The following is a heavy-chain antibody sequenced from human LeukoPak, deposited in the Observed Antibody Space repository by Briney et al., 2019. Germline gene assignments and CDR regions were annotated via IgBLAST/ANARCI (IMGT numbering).Heavy chain of an antibody. Sequence: GASVKVSCKASGYTFTNYAISWVRQAPGQGLEWVGWISAYNGNTNYAQKLQGRVTMTTDTSTSTAYMELRSLRSDDTAVYYCARHYGATRRVGPTQKRDWFDPWGQGTLVTVSS. V-gene: IGHV1-18*01. J-gene: IGHJ5*02. CDR3: ARHYGATRRVGPTQKRDWFDP. CDR1: GYTFTNYA. D-gene: IGHD4/OR15-4a*01. CDR2: ISAYNGNT.